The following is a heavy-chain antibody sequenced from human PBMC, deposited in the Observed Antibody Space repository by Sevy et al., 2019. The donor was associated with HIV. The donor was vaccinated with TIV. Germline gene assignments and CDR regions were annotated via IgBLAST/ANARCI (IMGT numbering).Heavy chain of an antibody. D-gene: IGHD4-17*01. J-gene: IGHJ4*02. Sequence: GGSLRLSCGASAFTFSKAWMSWVRQAPGKGLEWVGRIKSKTDGGTTDCAAPVKGRFTISRDDSKNTLYLQMNSLKTEDTAVYYCTTEANYGDYAFDYWGQGTLVTVSS. V-gene: IGHV3-15*01. CDR2: IKSKTDGGTT. CDR1: AFTFSKAW. CDR3: TTEANYGDYAFDY.